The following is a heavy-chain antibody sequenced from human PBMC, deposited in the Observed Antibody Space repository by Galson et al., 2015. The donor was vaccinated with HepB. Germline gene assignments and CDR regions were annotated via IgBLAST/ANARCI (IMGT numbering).Heavy chain of an antibody. J-gene: IGHJ6*02. CDR1: GFTFSNAW. CDR3: TTDRLWFGAGMDV. Sequence: SLRLSCAASGFTFSNAWMSWVRQAPGKGLEWVGRIKSKTDGGTTDYAAPVKGRFTISRDDSKNTLYLQMNSLKTEDTAVYYCTTDRLWFGAGMDVWGQGTTVTVSS. D-gene: IGHD3-10*01. CDR2: IKSKTDGGTT. V-gene: IGHV3-15*01.